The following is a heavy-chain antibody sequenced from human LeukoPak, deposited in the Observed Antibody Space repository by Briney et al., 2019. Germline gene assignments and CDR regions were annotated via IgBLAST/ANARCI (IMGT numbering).Heavy chain of an antibody. CDR2: INPSGGST. Sequence: ASVKVSCKASGCTFTGYYMHWVRQAPGQGLEWMGIINPSGGSTSYAQKFQGRVTMTRDMSTSTVYMELSSLRSEDTAVYYCARDPGNQRRVIAVAGTAAADDYWGQGTLVTVSS. CDR3: ARDPGNQRRVIAVAGTAAADDY. V-gene: IGHV1-46*01. CDR1: GCTFTGYY. J-gene: IGHJ4*02. D-gene: IGHD6-19*01.